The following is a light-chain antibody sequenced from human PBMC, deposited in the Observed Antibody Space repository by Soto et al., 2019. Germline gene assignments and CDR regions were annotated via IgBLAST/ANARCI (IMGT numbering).Light chain of an antibody. CDR1: SSNIGAGSD. J-gene: IGLJ3*02. CDR3: AAWDDSLSANWV. V-gene: IGLV1-40*01. CDR2: GNN. Sequence: QSVLTQPPSVSGAPGQRVTISCTGSSSNIGAGSDVHWYQQLPGTAPKLLIYGNNNRPSGVPDRFSGSKSGTSASLAITGLQAEDEADYFCAAWDDSLSANWVFGGGTKLTVL.